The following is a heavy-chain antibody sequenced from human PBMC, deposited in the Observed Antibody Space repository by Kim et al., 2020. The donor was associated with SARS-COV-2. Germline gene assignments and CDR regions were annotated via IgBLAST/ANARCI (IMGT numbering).Heavy chain of an antibody. CDR2: ISGGGGST. J-gene: IGHJ2*01. CDR1: GFRFTDHA. V-gene: IGHV3-23*01. CDR3: AKDQRDYDVLTAYLYF. Sequence: GGSLRLSCATSGFRFTDHAMSWVRQAQGRGLEWVATISGGGGSTFYADSVEGRFTISRDESENPLLLQMNSLRVEDTAVYYCAKDQRDYDVLTAYLYF. D-gene: IGHD3-9*01.